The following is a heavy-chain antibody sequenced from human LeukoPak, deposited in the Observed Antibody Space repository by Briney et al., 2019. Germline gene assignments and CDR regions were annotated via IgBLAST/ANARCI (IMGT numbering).Heavy chain of an antibody. CDR3: ARSWLWNAFDI. J-gene: IGHJ3*02. D-gene: IGHD5-18*01. Sequence: GRSLRLSCAASGFTFSSYGMHWVRQAPGKGLEWVAVISYDGSNKYYADSVKGRFTISRDNSKNTLYLQMNSLRAEDTAVYYCARSWLWNAFDIWGQGTMVTVSS. CDR2: ISYDGSNK. CDR1: GFTFSSYG. V-gene: IGHV3-30*03.